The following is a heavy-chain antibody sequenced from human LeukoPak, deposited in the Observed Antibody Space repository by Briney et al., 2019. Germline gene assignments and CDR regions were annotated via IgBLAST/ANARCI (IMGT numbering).Heavy chain of an antibody. CDR1: GYSFTSYW. D-gene: IGHD6-19*01. V-gene: IGHV5-51*01. CDR3: ARQAYSSGPYYFDY. CDR2: IYPGDSDT. J-gene: IGHJ4*02. Sequence: GESLKISCKGSGYSFTSYWIGWMRQLPGKGLEWMGIIYPGDSDTRYSPSFQGQVTISADKSISTAYLQWSSLKASDTAMYYCARQAYSSGPYYFDYWGQGTLVTVSS.